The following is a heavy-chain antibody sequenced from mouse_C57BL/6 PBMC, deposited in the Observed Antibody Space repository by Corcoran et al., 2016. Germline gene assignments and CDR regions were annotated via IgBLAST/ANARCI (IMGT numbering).Heavy chain of an antibody. CDR3: ARPLRGAMDY. J-gene: IGHJ4*01. Sequence: QIQLVQSGPELKKPGETVKISCKASGYTFPTCGMSWVKQAPGQGLKWMGWINTYSGVPTYADDFKGRFAFSLETSARTAYLQINNLKNEDTATYFCARPLRGAMDYWGQGTSVTVS. V-gene: IGHV9-3*01. CDR1: GYTFPTCG. CDR2: INTYSGVP.